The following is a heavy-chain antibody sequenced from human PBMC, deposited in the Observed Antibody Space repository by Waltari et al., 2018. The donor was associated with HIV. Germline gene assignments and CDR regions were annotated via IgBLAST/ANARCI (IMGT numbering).Heavy chain of an antibody. CDR2: KGYDGINT. J-gene: IGHJ6*02. D-gene: IGHD2-21*01. CDR3: ARDVQGYCGGERCFYGMDV. V-gene: IGHV3-33*01. Sequence: QVQLVESGGGVVQPGRSLRLSCAASGFTVSTYGMHWVRQAPGKGLEWVSVKGYDGINTYYTDSVKGRFTSSRDNSKNTLYLQMYSRRAEDTAVYYCARDVQGYCGGERCFYGMDVWGQGTTVTVSS. CDR1: GFTVSTYG.